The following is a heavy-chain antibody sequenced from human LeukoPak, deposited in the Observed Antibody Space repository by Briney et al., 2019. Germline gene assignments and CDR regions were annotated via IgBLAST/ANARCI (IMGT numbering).Heavy chain of an antibody. J-gene: IGHJ6*02. Sequence: GAPVKVSCKASGYIFSNYDMNWVRQAPGRGLEWMGWINPNGGNTDYAQKFQGRVTMTRNASTSTVYLELNSLRSEDTAVYYCARALDGMDVWGQGTTVTVSS. CDR1: GYIFSNYD. CDR2: INPNGGNT. CDR3: ARALDGMDV. V-gene: IGHV1-8*02.